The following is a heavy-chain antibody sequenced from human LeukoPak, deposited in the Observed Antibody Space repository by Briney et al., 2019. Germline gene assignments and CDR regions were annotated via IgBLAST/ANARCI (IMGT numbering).Heavy chain of an antibody. J-gene: IGHJ4*02. V-gene: IGHV3-64*01. CDR3: ARGASGTAF. Sequence: GGSLGLSCAASGFTFRNDHMYWVRQAPGKELEYVSAISSNGGSTYYANSVEGRFTISRDNSKNTLYLQMGSLRAEDMAVYYCARGASGTAFWGQGTLVTVSS. D-gene: IGHD5-18*01. CDR1: GFTFRNDH. CDR2: ISSNGGST.